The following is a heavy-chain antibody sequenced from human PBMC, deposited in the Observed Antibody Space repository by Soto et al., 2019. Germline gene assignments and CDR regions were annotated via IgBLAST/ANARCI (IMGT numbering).Heavy chain of an antibody. Sequence: PSETLSLTCTVSCGSISSYYWSWIRQPPGKGLEWIGYIYYSGSTNYNPSLKSRVTISVDTSKNQFSLKLSSVTAADTAVYYCARNSGYDLNYFDYWGQGTLVTVSS. J-gene: IGHJ4*02. CDR3: ARNSGYDLNYFDY. D-gene: IGHD5-12*01. V-gene: IGHV4-59*01. CDR1: CGSISSYY. CDR2: IYYSGST.